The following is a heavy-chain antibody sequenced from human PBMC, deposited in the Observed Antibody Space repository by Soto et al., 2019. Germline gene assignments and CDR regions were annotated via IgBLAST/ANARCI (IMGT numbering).Heavy chain of an antibody. V-gene: IGHV1-8*01. CDR3: AREKSAAGTGWFDP. J-gene: IGHJ5*02. CDR1: GYTFTSYD. CDR2: MNPNSGNT. Sequence: QVQLVQSGAEVKKPGASVKVSCKASGYTFTSYDINWVRQATGQGLEWMGWMNPNSGNTGYAQKFQGRVTMTRNTCVSTAYMELSSLRSEDTAVYYCAREKSAAGTGWFDPWGQGTLVTVSS. D-gene: IGHD6-13*01.